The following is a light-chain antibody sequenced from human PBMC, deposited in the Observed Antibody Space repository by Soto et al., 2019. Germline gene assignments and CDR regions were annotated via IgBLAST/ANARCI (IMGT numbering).Light chain of an antibody. V-gene: IGKV1-27*01. J-gene: IGKJ1*01. CDR2: GAS. CDR3: QKYNRAPPT. CDR1: QGISDY. Sequence: DIQMTQSPSSLSASVGGRVTITCRASQGISDYLAWYQQKPGKVPELLIYGASTLQSGVPSRFSGSGSGTDFTLTISSLQPEDVATYYCQKYNRAPPTFGQGTKVEI.